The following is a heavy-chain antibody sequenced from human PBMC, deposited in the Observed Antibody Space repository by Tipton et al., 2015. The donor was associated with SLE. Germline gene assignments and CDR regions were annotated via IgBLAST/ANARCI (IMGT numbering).Heavy chain of an antibody. J-gene: IGHJ4*02. Sequence: GSLRLSCSTSGFTFFTYSMTWVRQAPGKGLKWVSGISGSVDYTYYAGSVKGRFTISRDISKNTLYLQMNSLRPDDTAVYYCAQVRRGDLLGWFDYWGQGTLVTVS. V-gene: IGHV3-23*01. D-gene: IGHD2-21*01. CDR1: GFTFFTYS. CDR2: ISGSVDYT. CDR3: AQVRRGDLLGWFDY.